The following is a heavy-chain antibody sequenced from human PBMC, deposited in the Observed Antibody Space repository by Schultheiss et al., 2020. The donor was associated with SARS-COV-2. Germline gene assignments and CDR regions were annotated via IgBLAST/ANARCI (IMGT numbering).Heavy chain of an antibody. CDR3: ARDRRAARLNWFDP. D-gene: IGHD6-13*01. J-gene: IGHJ5*02. CDR2: VHYSGNT. Sequence: SETLSLTCAVSGGSISSYYWSWIRQPAGKGLEWIGYVHYSGNTNYNPSLKSRVTTSVDTSKNQFSLKLSSVTAADTAVYYCARDRRAARLNWFDPWGQGTLVTVSS. V-gene: IGHV4-59*12. CDR1: GGSISSYY.